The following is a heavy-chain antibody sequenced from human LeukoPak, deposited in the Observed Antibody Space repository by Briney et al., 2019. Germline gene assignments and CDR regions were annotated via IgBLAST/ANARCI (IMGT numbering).Heavy chain of an antibody. V-gene: IGHV3-43*02. J-gene: IGHJ6*03. D-gene: IGHD3-3*01. Sequence: GGSLRLSCEASGFTFDDYAMHWVRQAPGQGLEWISLISGDGGSTYYAESVQGRFTISRDNSKNSLYLQMSSLRTEDTALYYCAKGGFWSGYYTREEYYYYYYMDVWGKGTTVTVSS. CDR3: AKGGFWSGYYTREEYYYYYYMDV. CDR2: ISGDGGST. CDR1: GFTFDDYA.